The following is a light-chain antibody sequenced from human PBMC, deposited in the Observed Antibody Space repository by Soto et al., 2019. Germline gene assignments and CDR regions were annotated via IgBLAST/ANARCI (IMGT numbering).Light chain of an antibody. CDR3: QQYNNWPLG. J-gene: IGKJ4*01. CDR2: DAF. Sequence: EIMMTQSPATLSVSPGERATLSCRASQNINNKIAWYQQKPGQAPRLLMSDAFTRATGIPARFSGSGSGTEFTLTISRLQSEDFAVYYCQQYNNWPLGFGGGTKVVIK. CDR1: QNINNK. V-gene: IGKV3-15*01.